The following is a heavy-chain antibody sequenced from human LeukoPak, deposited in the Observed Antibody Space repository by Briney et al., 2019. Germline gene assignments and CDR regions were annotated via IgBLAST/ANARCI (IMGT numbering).Heavy chain of an antibody. CDR3: AKDVRTIIAVAGTFDD. CDR1: GFTVSSNY. Sequence: PGGSLRPSCSASGFTVSSNYMSWVRQAPGKGLEWVSVIYSGGSTYYADSVKGRFTISRDKSKNTLYLQMSSLRAEDTAVYYCAKDVRTIIAVAGTFDDWGQGTLVTVSS. V-gene: IGHV3-66*02. J-gene: IGHJ4*02. D-gene: IGHD6-19*01. CDR2: IYSGGST.